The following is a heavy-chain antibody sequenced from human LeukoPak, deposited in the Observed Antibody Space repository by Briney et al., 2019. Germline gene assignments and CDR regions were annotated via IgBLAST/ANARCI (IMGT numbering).Heavy chain of an antibody. CDR1: GYTFTSYD. D-gene: IGHD3-10*01. Sequence: GASVTVSCKASGYTFTSYDINWVRQATGQGLEWMGWMNPNSGNTGYAQKFQGRVTITRNTSISTAYMELSSLRSEDTAVYYCARLLWFGESSFDPWGQGTLVTVSS. CDR3: ARLLWFGESSFDP. CDR2: MNPNSGNT. V-gene: IGHV1-8*03. J-gene: IGHJ5*02.